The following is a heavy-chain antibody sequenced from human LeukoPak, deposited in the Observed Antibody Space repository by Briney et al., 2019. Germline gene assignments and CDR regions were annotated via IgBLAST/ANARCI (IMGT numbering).Heavy chain of an antibody. CDR3: AFGAEAGIAHFDY. J-gene: IGHJ4*02. V-gene: IGHV1-69*13. D-gene: IGHD6-19*01. CDR1: GGTFSSYA. CDR2: IIPIFGTA. Sequence: SVKVSCKASGGTFSSYAISWVRQAPGQGLEWMGGIIPIFGTANYAQKFQGRVTITADESTSTAYMELSSLRSEDTAVYYCAFGAEAGIAHFDYWGQGTLVTVSS.